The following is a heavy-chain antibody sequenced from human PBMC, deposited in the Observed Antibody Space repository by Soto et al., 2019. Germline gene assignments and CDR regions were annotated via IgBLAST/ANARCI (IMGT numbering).Heavy chain of an antibody. CDR1: GFTFSSYA. Sequence: GGSLRLSCAASGFTFSSYAMSWVRQAPGKGLEWVSAISGSGGSTYYADSVKGRFTISRDNSKNTLYLQMNSLRAEDTAVYYCARQTFWSGTLKTFDYWGQGTLVTVSS. J-gene: IGHJ4*02. CDR3: ARQTFWSGTLKTFDY. D-gene: IGHD3-3*01. V-gene: IGHV3-23*01. CDR2: ISGSGGST.